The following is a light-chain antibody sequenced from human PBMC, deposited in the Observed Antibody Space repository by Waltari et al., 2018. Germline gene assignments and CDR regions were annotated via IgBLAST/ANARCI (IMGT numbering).Light chain of an antibody. V-gene: IGKV2-28*01. J-gene: IGKJ2*01. CDR1: QSLLHRNGYKS. CDR2: LAS. CDR3: MQAVQTPHT. Sequence: DIVMTQSPVSLTVTPGEPASISCRSSQSLLHRNGYKSLAWSVQKPGQSPPLLLYLASSRASGVPDRFSGSGSGTDFTLEISRVEAEDVGIYYCMQAVQTPHTFGQGTKVEIK.